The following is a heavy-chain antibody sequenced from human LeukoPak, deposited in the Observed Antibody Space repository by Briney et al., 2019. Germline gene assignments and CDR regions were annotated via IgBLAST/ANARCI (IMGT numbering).Heavy chain of an antibody. V-gene: IGHV4-31*03. J-gene: IGHJ3*02. D-gene: IGHD3-16*01. CDR1: AGSISSGGYY. Sequence: PSETLSLNCTVSAGSISSGGYYWSWIRQHPGKGLEWIGYIYYSGSTYYNPSLKSRVTISVDTSNSQFSLRLSSVTAADTAVYYCARTFRGGRDVFDIWGQGTMVTVSS. CDR2: IYYSGST. CDR3: ARTFRGGRDVFDI.